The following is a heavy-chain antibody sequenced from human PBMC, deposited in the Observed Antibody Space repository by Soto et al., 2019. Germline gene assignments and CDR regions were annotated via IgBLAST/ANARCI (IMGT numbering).Heavy chain of an antibody. CDR1: GFMFSNHG. CDR2: IWSDGNNR. D-gene: IGHD1-1*01. V-gene: IGHV3-33*01. CDR3: VRGDNWNDEASDY. Sequence: QVQLVESGGGVVQPGRSLRLSCAASGFMFSNHGMHWVRQAPGKGLEWVAVIWSDGNNRYYADSVKGRFTISRDNSKNTVYLQMNSLRAEDTAVYYCVRGDNWNDEASDYWGQGNLFTVSS. J-gene: IGHJ4*02.